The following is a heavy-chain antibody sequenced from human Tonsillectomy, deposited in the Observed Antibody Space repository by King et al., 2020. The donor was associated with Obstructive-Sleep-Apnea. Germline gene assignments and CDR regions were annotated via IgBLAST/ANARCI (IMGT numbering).Heavy chain of an antibody. D-gene: IGHD6-19*01. CDR1: GFTFSSYG. V-gene: IGHV3-30*02. J-gene: IGHJ1*01. Sequence: VQLVESGGGVVQPGRSLRLSCAASGFTFSSYGMHWVRQAPGKGLEWVAFIRYDGSNKYYADSVKGRFTISRDNSKNTLYLQMNSLRAEDTAVYYCAKERYSSGWYNCFQHWGQGTLVTVSS. CDR2: IRYDGSNK. CDR3: AKERYSSGWYNCFQH.